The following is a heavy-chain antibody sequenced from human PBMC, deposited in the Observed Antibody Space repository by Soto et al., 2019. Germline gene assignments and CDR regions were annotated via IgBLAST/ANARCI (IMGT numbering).Heavy chain of an antibody. Sequence: HPGGSLRLSCAASGFTFSSYGMHWVRQAPGKGLEWVAVIWYDGSNKYYADSVKGRFTISRDNSRNTLYLQMSSLRAEDTAVYYCAKMRYCPSTTCFDYCDKGTLVTVSS. CDR2: IWYDGSNK. J-gene: IGHJ4*01. CDR3: AKMRYCPSTTCFDY. D-gene: IGHD2-2*01. V-gene: IGHV3-33*03. CDR1: GFTFSSYG.